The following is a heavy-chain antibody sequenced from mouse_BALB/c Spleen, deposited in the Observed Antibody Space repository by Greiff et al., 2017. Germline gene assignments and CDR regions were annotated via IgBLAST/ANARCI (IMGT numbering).Heavy chain of an antibody. Sequence: EVQLVESGGGLVKPGGSLKLSCAASGFAFSSYDMSWVRQTPEKRLEWVAYISSGGGSTYYPDTVKGRFTISRDNAKNTLYLQMSSLKSEDTAMYYCASRGYDEGYAMDYWGQGTSVTVSS. CDR3: ASRGYDEGYAMDY. CDR2: ISSGGGST. CDR1: GFAFSSYD. D-gene: IGHD2-14*01. V-gene: IGHV5-12-1*01. J-gene: IGHJ4*01.